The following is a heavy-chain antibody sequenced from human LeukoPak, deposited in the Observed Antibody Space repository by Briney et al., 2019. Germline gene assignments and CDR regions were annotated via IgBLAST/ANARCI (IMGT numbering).Heavy chain of an antibody. D-gene: IGHD2-2*01. CDR1: GGSISSSSYY. CDR3: ARDSGLRRGPEYHNWFDP. Sequence: PSETLSLTCTVSGGSISSSSYYWGLIRQPPGKGLEWIGSIYYSGSTHYNPSLKSRVSISVDTSKNQFSLKLSSVTAADTAVYYCARDSGLRRGPEYHNWFDPWGQGTLVTVSS. V-gene: IGHV4-39*07. J-gene: IGHJ5*02. CDR2: IYYSGST.